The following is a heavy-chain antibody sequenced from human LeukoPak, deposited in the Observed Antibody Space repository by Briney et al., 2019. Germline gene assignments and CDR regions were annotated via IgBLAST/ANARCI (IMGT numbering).Heavy chain of an antibody. V-gene: IGHV1-2*02. J-gene: IGHJ6*03. CDR1: GYTFTGYY. CDR3: ARAGLPYYYMDV. CDR2: INPNSGGT. Sequence: ASVKVSCRASGYTFTGYYMHWVRQAPGQGLEWMGWINPNSGGTNYAQKFQGRVTMTRDTSISTAYMELSRLRSDDTAVYYCARAGLPYYYMDVWGKGTTVTVSS.